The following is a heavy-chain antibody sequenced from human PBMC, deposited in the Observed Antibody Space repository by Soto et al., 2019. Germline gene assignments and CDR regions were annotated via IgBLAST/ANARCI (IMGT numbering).Heavy chain of an antibody. Sequence: SETLSLTCTVSGGSISSSSYYWGWIRQPPGKGLEWIGSIYYSGSTYYNPSLKSRVTISVDTSKNQFSLKLSSVTAADTAVYYCARQNWNYAGGFDYWGQGTLVTVSS. CDR3: ARQNWNYAGGFDY. CDR2: IYYSGST. J-gene: IGHJ4*02. CDR1: GGSISSSSYY. V-gene: IGHV4-39*01. D-gene: IGHD1-7*01.